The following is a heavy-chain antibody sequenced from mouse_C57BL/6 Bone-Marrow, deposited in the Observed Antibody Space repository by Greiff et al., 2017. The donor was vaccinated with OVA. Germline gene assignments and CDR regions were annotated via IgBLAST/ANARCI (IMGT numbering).Heavy chain of an antibody. Sequence: QVQLQQPGAELVMPGASVKLSCKASGYTFTSYWMHWVKQRPGQGLEWLGEIDPSDSYTNYNQKFKGKSTLTVDKSSSTAYMQLSSLTSEDSAVYYCARSDYEPFDYWGQGTTLTVSS. J-gene: IGHJ2*01. CDR1: GYTFTSYW. D-gene: IGHD2-4*01. V-gene: IGHV1-69*01. CDR3: ARSDYEPFDY. CDR2: IDPSDSYT.